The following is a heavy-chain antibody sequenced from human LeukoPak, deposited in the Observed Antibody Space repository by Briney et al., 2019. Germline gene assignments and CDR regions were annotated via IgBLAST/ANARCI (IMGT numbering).Heavy chain of an antibody. D-gene: IGHD3-3*01. Sequence: GGSLRLSCAASGFTFSDYYMSWIRQAPGKGLEWVSYISSSGSTIYYADSVKGRFTISRDNAKNSLYLQMNSLRAEDTAVYYCARLPVGASIFGVVHQPEAYMDVWGKGTTVTVSS. J-gene: IGHJ6*04. V-gene: IGHV3-11*01. CDR2: ISSSGSTI. CDR1: GFTFSDYY. CDR3: ARLPVGASIFGVVHQPEAYMDV.